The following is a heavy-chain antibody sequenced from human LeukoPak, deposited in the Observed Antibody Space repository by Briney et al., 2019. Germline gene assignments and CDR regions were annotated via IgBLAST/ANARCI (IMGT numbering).Heavy chain of an antibody. CDR2: IYYSGST. Sequence: PSETLSLTCTVSGGSISSYYWSWIRQPPGKGLEWIGYIYYSGSTNYNPSLKCRVTISVDTSKNQFSLKLSSVTAADTAVYYCARGRYSGSYPLGYWGQGTLVTVSS. CDR3: ARGRYSGSYPLGY. V-gene: IGHV4-59*01. J-gene: IGHJ4*02. CDR1: GGSISSYY. D-gene: IGHD1-26*01.